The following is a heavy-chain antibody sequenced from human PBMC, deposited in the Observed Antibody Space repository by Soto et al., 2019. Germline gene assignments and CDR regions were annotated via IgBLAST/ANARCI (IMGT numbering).Heavy chain of an antibody. CDR2: IYHSGCT. Sequence: QLQLQESGSGLVKPSQTLSLTCAVSGGSISSGGYSWSWIRQPPGKGLEWIGYIYHSGCTYYDPSLNTRATITVHNFQNQYSLQLSFVTAADTDVYYCARVPDRWGQGTLVTVSS. CDR3: ARVPDR. CDR1: GGSISSGGYS. J-gene: IGHJ5*02. D-gene: IGHD2-2*01. V-gene: IGHV4-30-2*01.